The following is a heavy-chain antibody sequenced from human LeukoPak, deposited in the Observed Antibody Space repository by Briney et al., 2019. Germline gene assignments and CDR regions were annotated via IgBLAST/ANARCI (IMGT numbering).Heavy chain of an antibody. Sequence: SETLSLTCAVYGGPFTEYYWNWIRQPPGKGLEWLGEINHSGSTNHNPSLKSRVTISEDTSKNQFSLKLSSVTAADTAVYYCGSRAYYDSSGYQVHWGQGTLVTVSS. J-gene: IGHJ4*02. CDR3: GSRAYYDSSGYQVH. CDR2: INHSGST. D-gene: IGHD3-22*01. V-gene: IGHV4-34*01. CDR1: GGPFTEYY.